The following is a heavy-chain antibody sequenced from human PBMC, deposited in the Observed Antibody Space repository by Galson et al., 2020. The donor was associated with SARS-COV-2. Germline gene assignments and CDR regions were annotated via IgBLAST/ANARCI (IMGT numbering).Heavy chain of an antibody. J-gene: IGHJ3*02. CDR2: IYSSGST. CDR3: ARDLFGFYGSLAFGI. CDR1: GGSISDYH. Sequence: SETLSLTCTVSGGSISDYHWSWIRQPPGKGLESIGYIYSSGSTNYSPSLKSRVTISVDTSKNQLSLKLSSVTAADTAVYYCARDLFGFYGSLAFGIWGQGTMVAVS. V-gene: IGHV4-59*13. D-gene: IGHD6-13*01.